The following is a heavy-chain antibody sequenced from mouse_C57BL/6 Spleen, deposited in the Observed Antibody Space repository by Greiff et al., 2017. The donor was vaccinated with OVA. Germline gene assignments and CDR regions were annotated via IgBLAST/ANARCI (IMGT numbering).Heavy chain of an antibody. CDR3: ARRDYCGSNYGYFDY. Sequence: QVQLQQSGPELVKPGASVKISCKASGYAFSSSWMNWVKQRPGKGLEWIGRIYPGDGDTNYNGKFKGKATLTADKSSNTAYMQLSSLTSEDSAVYFCARRDYCGSNYGYFDYWGQGTTLTVSS. CDR2: IYPGDGDT. D-gene: IGHD1-1*01. CDR1: GYAFSSSW. J-gene: IGHJ2*01. V-gene: IGHV1-82*01.